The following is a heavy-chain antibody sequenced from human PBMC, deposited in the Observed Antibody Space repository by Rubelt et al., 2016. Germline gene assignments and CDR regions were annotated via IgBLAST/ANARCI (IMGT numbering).Heavy chain of an antibody. CDR2: INSDGSST. V-gene: IGHV3-74*01. CDR3: AREDELMVGAMGLDY. J-gene: IGHJ4*02. CDR1: GFTFSSYC. Sequence: AASGFTFSSYCMHWVLQAPGKGLVWVSRINSDGSSTSYADSVKGRFTISRDNAKNTLYLQMNSLRAEDTAVYYCAREDELMVGAMGLDYWGQGTLVTVSS. D-gene: IGHD1-26*01.